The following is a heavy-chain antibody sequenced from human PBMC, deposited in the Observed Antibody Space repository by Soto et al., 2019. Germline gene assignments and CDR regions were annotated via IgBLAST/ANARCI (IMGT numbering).Heavy chain of an antibody. Sequence: SETLSLTCTVSGASISSYYWSWIRQPPGKGLEWIGYFYYSGSTNYNPSLKSRVTISVDTSKNQLSLRLTSVTAADTAVYHCARENWNGYYYYGMDVWGQGTTVTVPS. D-gene: IGHD1-1*01. CDR1: GASISSYY. J-gene: IGHJ6*02. V-gene: IGHV4-59*01. CDR3: ARENWNGYYYYGMDV. CDR2: FYYSGST.